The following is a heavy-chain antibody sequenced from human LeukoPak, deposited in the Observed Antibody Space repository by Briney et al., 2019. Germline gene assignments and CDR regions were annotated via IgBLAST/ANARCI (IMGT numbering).Heavy chain of an antibody. CDR1: GFTFSTYA. V-gene: IGHV3-30*04. Sequence: GGSLRLSCAASGFTFSTYAMHWVRQAPGKGLEWVAVISYDGSNKYHADSVKGRFTISRDNSKNTLYLQMNSLRAEDTAVYYCASSSWYSYYFDYWGQGTLVTVSS. CDR2: ISYDGSNK. D-gene: IGHD6-13*01. CDR3: ASSSWYSYYFDY. J-gene: IGHJ4*02.